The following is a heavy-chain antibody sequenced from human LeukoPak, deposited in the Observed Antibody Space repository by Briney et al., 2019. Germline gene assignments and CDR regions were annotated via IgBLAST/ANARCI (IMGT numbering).Heavy chain of an antibody. D-gene: IGHD5-18*01. J-gene: IGHJ3*02. CDR1: GFTLSSYA. CDR3: VKKIEAGYCYGPGAFDI. Sequence: GGSLRLSCSASGFTLSSYAMHWVRQAPGKGLEYVSAISSNGGSTYYADSVKGRFTISSDNSKNTLYLQMSSLRAEDTAVYYCVKKIEAGYCYGPGAFDIWGQGTMVTVSS. V-gene: IGHV3-64D*06. CDR2: ISSNGGST.